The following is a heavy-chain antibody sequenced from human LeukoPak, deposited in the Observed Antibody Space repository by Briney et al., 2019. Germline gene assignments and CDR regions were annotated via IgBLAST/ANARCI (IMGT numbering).Heavy chain of an antibody. CDR2: ITIGVGAT. CDR1: GFTFSDYY. Sequence: GGSLRLSCAASGFTFSDYYMTWIRQAPEKGLEWISHITIGVGATYYADSVKGRFTISRDNAKKSLYLQMNSLRVKDTAIYYCARGHYEMDVWGQGTTVTVSS. J-gene: IGHJ6*02. V-gene: IGHV3-11*01. CDR3: ARGHYEMDV.